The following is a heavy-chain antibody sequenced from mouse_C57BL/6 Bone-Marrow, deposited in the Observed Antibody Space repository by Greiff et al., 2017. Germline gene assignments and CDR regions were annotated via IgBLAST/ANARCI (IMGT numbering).Heavy chain of an antibody. CDR2: INPNNGGT. V-gene: IGHV1-22*01. CDR1: GYTFTDYN. Sequence: EVKLVESGPELVKPGASVKMSCKASGYTFTDYNMHWVKQSHGKSLEWIGYINPNNGGTSYNQKFKGKATLTVNQSSSTAYMERRSLTSENSAFYYCARWRGNTYYYAMDYWGQGTSVTVSS. D-gene: IGHD5-1-1*01. CDR3: ARWRGNTYYYAMDY. J-gene: IGHJ4*01.